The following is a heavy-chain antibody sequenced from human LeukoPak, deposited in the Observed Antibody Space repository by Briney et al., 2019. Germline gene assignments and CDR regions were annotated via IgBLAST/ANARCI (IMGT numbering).Heavy chain of an antibody. J-gene: IGHJ2*01. D-gene: IGHD6-19*01. Sequence: SVKVSCKASGGTFSSYAISWVRQAPGQGLEWMGRIIPILGIANYAQKFQGRVTITADKSTSTAYMELSSLRSEDTAVYYCARVEMAEPVLWYFDLWGRGTLVTVSS. V-gene: IGHV1-69*04. CDR1: GGTFSSYA. CDR3: ARVEMAEPVLWYFDL. CDR2: IIPILGIA.